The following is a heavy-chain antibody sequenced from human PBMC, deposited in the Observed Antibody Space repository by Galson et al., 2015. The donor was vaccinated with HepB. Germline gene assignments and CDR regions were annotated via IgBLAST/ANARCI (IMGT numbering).Heavy chain of an antibody. CDR3: ASYAVVIMGFDY. Sequence: SLRLSCAASGFTVSNNYMSWVRQAPGKGLEWVSVIYHDGDTKYADFVKGRFTIPRDYSKNALYLQMNSLRAEDTAVYYCASYAVVIMGFDYWGQGALVTVSS. CDR2: IYHDGDT. CDR1: GFTVSNNY. J-gene: IGHJ4*02. D-gene: IGHD3-3*01. V-gene: IGHV3-53*01.